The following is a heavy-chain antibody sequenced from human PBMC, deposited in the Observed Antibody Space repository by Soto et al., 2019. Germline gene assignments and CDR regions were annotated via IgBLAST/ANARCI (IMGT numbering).Heavy chain of an antibody. Sequence: SETLSLTCNVAGGTVSGYHWRWIRQPTGKGLEWIGYINNSGSTNYNPSLKSRVTISVDTSKNQFSLTLTSVTAADTAVYYCARQCRGVTCPWFVPWGQGTLLTVSS. CDR2: INNSGST. J-gene: IGHJ5*02. CDR1: GGTVSGYH. V-gene: IGHV4-59*08. D-gene: IGHD2-15*01. CDR3: ARQCRGVTCPWFVP.